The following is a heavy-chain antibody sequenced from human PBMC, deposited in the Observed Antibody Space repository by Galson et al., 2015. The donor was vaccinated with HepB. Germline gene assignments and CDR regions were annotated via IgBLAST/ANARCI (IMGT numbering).Heavy chain of an antibody. J-gene: IGHJ4*02. CDR2: IHRGGAT. CDR1: EFSIDNYY. CDR3: ARESWYGFHS. Sequence: SLRLSCAASEFSIDNYYTNRVRQAPGKGLEWVSVIHRGGATFYTDSVKGRFTISRDISKNTLYLQMNSLRGEDTAVYYCARESWYGFHSWGQGTPVSVSS. D-gene: IGHD3-10*01. V-gene: IGHV3-53*01.